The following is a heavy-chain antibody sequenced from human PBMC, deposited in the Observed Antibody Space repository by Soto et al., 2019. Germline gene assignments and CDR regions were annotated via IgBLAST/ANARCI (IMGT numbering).Heavy chain of an antibody. V-gene: IGHV3-30*18. CDR3: AKDPYSESSGTFGQLDC. Sequence: QVQLVASGGGVVQPGRSLRLSCAASGFTFTTYGIHWVRQAPGKGLEWVAVISYDGNNKYYADSVKGRFTISRDNSKHTLFLQLNSLKAEDTVLYYCAKDPYSESSGTFGQLDCWGQGTLVTVSS. CDR2: ISYDGNNK. D-gene: IGHD3-22*01. J-gene: IGHJ4*02. CDR1: GFTFTTYG.